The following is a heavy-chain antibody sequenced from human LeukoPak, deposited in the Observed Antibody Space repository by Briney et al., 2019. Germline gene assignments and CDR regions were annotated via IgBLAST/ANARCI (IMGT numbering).Heavy chain of an antibody. J-gene: IGHJ6*03. CDR2: ISYDGSDK. Sequence: PGGSLRLSCAASGITFSNYGMHWVRQAPGKGLEWVAVISYDGSDKYYADSVKGRFTISRDNAKDSLYLQMNSLRAEDTAVYYCARGAETDFSMDVWGKGTTVTVSS. D-gene: IGHD2/OR15-2a*01. CDR3: ARGAETDFSMDV. V-gene: IGHV3-30*03. CDR1: GITFSNYG.